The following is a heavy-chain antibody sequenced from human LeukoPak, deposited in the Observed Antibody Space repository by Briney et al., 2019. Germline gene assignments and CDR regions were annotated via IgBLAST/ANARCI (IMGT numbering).Heavy chain of an antibody. CDR2: LYPGDSDT. CDR3: ARHSSTGIDY. D-gene: IGHD2-2*01. CDR1: GFSFTGYW. V-gene: IGHV5-51*01. Sequence: GESLKISCQASGFSFTGYWIGWVRQMPGKGLEWMGILYPGDSDTRYSPSFQGQVTMSADESISTAYLQWATLKASDSAMYDCARHSSTGIDYWGQGTLVTVSS. J-gene: IGHJ4*02.